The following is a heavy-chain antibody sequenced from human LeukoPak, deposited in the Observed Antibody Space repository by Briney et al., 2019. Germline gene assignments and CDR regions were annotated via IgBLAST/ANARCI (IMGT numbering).Heavy chain of an antibody. Sequence: GGSLRLSCAASGFTFSNAWMSWVRQAPGKGLEWVSAISGSGGSTYYADSVKGRFTISRDNSKNTLYLQMNSLRAEDTAVYYCAKVRYYDSSGYSNWGQGTLVTVSS. CDR2: ISGSGGST. J-gene: IGHJ4*02. CDR3: AKVRYYDSSGYSN. CDR1: GFTFSNAW. D-gene: IGHD3-22*01. V-gene: IGHV3-23*01.